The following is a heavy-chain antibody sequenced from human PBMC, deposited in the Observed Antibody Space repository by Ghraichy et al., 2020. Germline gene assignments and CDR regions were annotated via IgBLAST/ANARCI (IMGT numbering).Heavy chain of an antibody. J-gene: IGHJ4*02. CDR2: INPSSGAT. D-gene: IGHD2/OR15-2a*01. CDR1: GYNFAGYY. V-gene: IGHV1-2*02. Sequence: ASVKVSCKVSGYNFAGYYIHWVRQAPGQGLEWLGWINPSSGATKYAQKFQGRVTMTRDTSISTAYMELSRLRSDDTAVYYCASQRRGISMPYWGQGTLVTVSA. CDR3: ASQRRGISMPY.